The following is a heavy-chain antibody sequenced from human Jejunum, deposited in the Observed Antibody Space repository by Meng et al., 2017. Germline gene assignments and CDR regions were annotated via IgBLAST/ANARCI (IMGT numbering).Heavy chain of an antibody. CDR1: GFTVSNYC. D-gene: IGHD1/OR15-1a*01. CDR3: ARDRGTTTFQFDY. Sequence: GESLKISCAASGFTVSNYCMNWVRQAPGKGLEWISVIYTGGATYYADSVKGRFTISRDNSKNTLYLQMNSLRAEDTAVYYCARDRGTTTFQFDYWGQGTLVTVSS. V-gene: IGHV3-66*02. CDR2: IYTGGAT. J-gene: IGHJ4*02.